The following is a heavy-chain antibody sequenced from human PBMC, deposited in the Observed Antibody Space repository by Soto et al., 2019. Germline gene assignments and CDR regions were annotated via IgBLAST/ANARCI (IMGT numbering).Heavy chain of an antibody. CDR3: ARARGCCSAYYYYYYMDA. J-gene: IGHJ6*03. Sequence: QVQLQESGPGLVKPSQTLSLTCTVSGGSIRSGGYYWSWIRQHPGKGLEWIGYIYYSGSTYYNPSLKSQVTTSVDASKNQFSLKLSSVTAADTAVYYCARARGCCSAYYYYYYMDAWGKGTTVTVSS. CDR1: GGSIRSGGYY. CDR2: IYYSGST. D-gene: IGHD2-15*01. V-gene: IGHV4-31*01.